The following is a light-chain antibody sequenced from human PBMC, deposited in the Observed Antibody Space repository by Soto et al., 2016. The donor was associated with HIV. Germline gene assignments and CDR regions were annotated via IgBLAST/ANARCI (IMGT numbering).Light chain of an antibody. Sequence: DIQMTQSPSTLSASVGDRVTITCRASQSISTWLAWYQQKPGKAPKLLIYKASTLETGVPSRFSGSASGTEFTLTISSLQPDDFATYYCQQYYTYTFGLGTKVDTK. J-gene: IGKJ1*01. CDR2: KAS. V-gene: IGKV1-5*03. CDR1: QSISTW. CDR3: QQYYTYT.